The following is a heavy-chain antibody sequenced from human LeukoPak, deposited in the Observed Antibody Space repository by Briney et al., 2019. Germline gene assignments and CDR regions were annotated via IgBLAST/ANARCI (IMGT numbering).Heavy chain of an antibody. J-gene: IGHJ4*02. D-gene: IGHD1-26*01. CDR1: GFTFSNYG. V-gene: IGHV3-23*01. CDR2: VSGNGGST. CDR3: ARTYSGTYYVFDY. Sequence: GGSLRLSCVVSGFTFSNYGMSWVRQAPGKGLEWVSSVSGNGGSTYYADSLKGRFTISRDNSKNTLYLQMISLRDDDTSVYYCARTYSGTYYVFDYWGQGTLVTVSS.